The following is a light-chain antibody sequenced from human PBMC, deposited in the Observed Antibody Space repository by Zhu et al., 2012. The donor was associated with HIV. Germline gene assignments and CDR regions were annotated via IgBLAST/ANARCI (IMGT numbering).Light chain of an antibody. CDR2: GAS. Sequence: EIVLTQSPATLSLSPGERATLSCTTSQSVTNKVAWYQQKPGQAPRLLVYGASTRADGVPARFSGGGSETEFTLTISSLQSEDFAFYYCQQYNVWPSISFGQGTRLNIK. CDR1: QSVTNK. CDR3: QQYNVWPSIS. V-gene: IGKV3-15*01. J-gene: IGKJ5*01.